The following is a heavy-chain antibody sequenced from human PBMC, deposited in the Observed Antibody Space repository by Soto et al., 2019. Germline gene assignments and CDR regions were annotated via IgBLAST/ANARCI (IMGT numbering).Heavy chain of an antibody. J-gene: IGHJ4*02. CDR1: GGSVSSGSYF. CDR3: ASLKETSGWYAADY. D-gene: IGHD6-19*01. Sequence: PSETLSLTCTVSGGSVSSGSYFWSWIRQSPGKGLEWIGYIDYSGSTDYNPPLKSRVTISIDTSKNQFSLKLSSVTAADTAVYYCASLKETSGWYAADYWGQGTLVTVSS. V-gene: IGHV4-61*01. CDR2: IDYSGST.